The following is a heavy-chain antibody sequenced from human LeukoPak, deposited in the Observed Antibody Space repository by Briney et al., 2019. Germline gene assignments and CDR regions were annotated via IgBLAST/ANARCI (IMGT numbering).Heavy chain of an antibody. Sequence: SETLSLTCTVSGGSISSSSYYWGWIRQPPGKGLEWIGSIYYSGSTYYDPSLKSRVTISVDTSKNQFSLKLSSVTAADTAVYYCARMPLRAAAGTRDYWGQGTLVIVSS. D-gene: IGHD6-13*01. J-gene: IGHJ4*02. V-gene: IGHV4-39*01. CDR3: ARMPLRAAAGTRDY. CDR2: IYYSGST. CDR1: GGSISSSSYY.